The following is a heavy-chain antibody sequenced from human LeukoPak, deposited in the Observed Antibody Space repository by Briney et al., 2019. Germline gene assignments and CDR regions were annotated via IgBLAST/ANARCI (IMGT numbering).Heavy chain of an antibody. CDR3: AKYGFNWGVGATRYYYYYYGMDV. CDR2: ISYDGSNK. Sequence: GRSLRLSCAASGFTFSSYGMHWVRQAPGKGLEWVAVISYDGSNKYYADSVKGRFTTSRDNSKNTLYLQMNSLRAEDTAVYYCAKYGFNWGVGATRYYYYYYGMDVWGQGTTVTVSS. CDR1: GFTFSSYG. V-gene: IGHV3-30*18. J-gene: IGHJ6*02. D-gene: IGHD1-26*01.